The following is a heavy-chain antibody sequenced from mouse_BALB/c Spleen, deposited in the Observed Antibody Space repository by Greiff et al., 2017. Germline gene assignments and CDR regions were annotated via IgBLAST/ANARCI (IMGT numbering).Heavy chain of an antibody. Sequence: EVKLMESGGGLVKPGGSLKLSCAASGFTFSDYYMYWVRQTPEKRLEWVATISDGGSYTYYPDSVKGRFTISRDNAKNNLYLQMSSLKSEDTAMYYCASPLLDYWGQGTTLTVSS. CDR3: ASPLLDY. CDR1: GFTFSDYY. V-gene: IGHV5-4*02. CDR2: ISDGGSYT. J-gene: IGHJ2*01. D-gene: IGHD2-1*01.